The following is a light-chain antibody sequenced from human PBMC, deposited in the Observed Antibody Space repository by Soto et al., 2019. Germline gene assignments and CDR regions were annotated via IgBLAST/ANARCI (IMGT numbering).Light chain of an antibody. CDR2: EVS. J-gene: IGLJ3*02. V-gene: IGLV2-14*01. CDR1: SSDVGNYNF. Sequence: QSALTQPASVSGSPGQSITTSCTGTSSDVGNYNFVSWYQQHPGKAPRLMIYEVSNRPSGVSNRFSASKSGIMASLTISGLQAEDEADYYCASYTTADTWLFGGGTKLTVL. CDR3: ASYTTADTWL.